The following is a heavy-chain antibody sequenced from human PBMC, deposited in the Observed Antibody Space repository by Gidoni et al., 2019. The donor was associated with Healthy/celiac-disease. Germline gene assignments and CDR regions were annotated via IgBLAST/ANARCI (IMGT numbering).Heavy chain of an antibody. V-gene: IGHV3-53*01. CDR2: IYSGGST. Sequence: VQLVAPGGGLIQPGGSLRLSCASSGFTVSSNYMSWVRQAPGKGLEWVSVIYSGGSTYYADSVKGRFTISRDNTKNTLYIKMNSLRAEDTAVYYCARAPYGDYFDYWGQGTLVTVSS. D-gene: IGHD4-17*01. CDR3: ARAPYGDYFDY. J-gene: IGHJ4*02. CDR1: GFTVSSNY.